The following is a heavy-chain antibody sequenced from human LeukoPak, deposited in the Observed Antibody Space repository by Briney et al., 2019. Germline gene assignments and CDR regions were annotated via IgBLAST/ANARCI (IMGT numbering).Heavy chain of an antibody. CDR1: GFTFSSYG. D-gene: IGHD4-11*01. Sequence: GGSLRLSCAASGFTFSSYGMHWVRQAPGKGLEWVAVIWYDGSNKYYADSVKGRFTISRDNSKNTLYLQMNSLRAEDTAVYYCARDGLDYSNYGNNYYYGMDVWGQGTTVTVSS. V-gene: IGHV3-33*01. J-gene: IGHJ6*02. CDR2: IWYDGSNK. CDR3: ARDGLDYSNYGNNYYYGMDV.